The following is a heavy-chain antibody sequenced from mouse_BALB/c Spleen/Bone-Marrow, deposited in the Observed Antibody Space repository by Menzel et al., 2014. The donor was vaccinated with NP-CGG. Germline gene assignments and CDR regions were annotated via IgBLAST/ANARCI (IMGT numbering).Heavy chain of an antibody. Sequence: QVQLQQPGAELVMPGAPVKMSCKASGYTFTDYWMHWVKQRPGQGLEWIGAIDTSDSYTTYNQNFKDKATLTVDESSSTAYMQFSSLTSEDSAVYYCARRYGHYWYFDVWGAGTTVTVSS. J-gene: IGHJ1*01. CDR2: IDTSDSYT. V-gene: IGHV1-69*01. CDR3: ARRYGHYWYFDV. D-gene: IGHD2-10*02. CDR1: GYTFTDYW.